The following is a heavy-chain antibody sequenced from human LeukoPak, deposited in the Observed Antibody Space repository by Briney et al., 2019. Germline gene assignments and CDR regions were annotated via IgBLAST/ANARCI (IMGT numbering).Heavy chain of an antibody. CDR2: ISSNGGST. V-gene: IGHV3-64*04. J-gene: IGHJ4*02. CDR1: GFNFNNYA. CDR3: AKERSSGWPFDY. Sequence: PGGSLRLSCSASGFNFNNYAMNWVRQAPGKGLEYVSAISSNGGSTYYADSVKGRCTISRDNSKNTVYLQMNSLRADDTAVYYCAKERSSGWPFDYWGQGTLVTVSS. D-gene: IGHD6-19*01.